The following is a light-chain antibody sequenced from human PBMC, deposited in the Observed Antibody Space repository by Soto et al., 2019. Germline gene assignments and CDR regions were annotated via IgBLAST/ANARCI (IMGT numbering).Light chain of an antibody. Sequence: EIVLTQSPGTLSLSPGERATLSCRASQSVSSSYLAWYQQKPGKAPRLLIYGASSRATGIPDRFSGSGSGTDFTLTISRLEPEDFAVYYCQQYNSSSWTFGQGTQVEIK. CDR1: QSVSSSY. CDR2: GAS. V-gene: IGKV3-20*01. CDR3: QQYNSSSWT. J-gene: IGKJ1*01.